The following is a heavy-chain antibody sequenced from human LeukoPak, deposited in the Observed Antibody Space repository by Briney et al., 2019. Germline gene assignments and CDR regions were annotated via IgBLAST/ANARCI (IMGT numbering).Heavy chain of an antibody. D-gene: IGHD3-10*01. V-gene: IGHV4-30-4*01. CDR3: ARGGSGSYAVDP. CDR1: GGSISSGDYY. J-gene: IGHJ5*02. Sequence: SQTLSLTCTVSGGSISSGDYYWSWIRQPPGKGLEWIGYIYCSGSTYYNPSLKSRVTISVDTSKNQFSLKLSSVTAADTAVYYCARGGSGSYAVDPWGQGTLVTVSS. CDR2: IYCSGST.